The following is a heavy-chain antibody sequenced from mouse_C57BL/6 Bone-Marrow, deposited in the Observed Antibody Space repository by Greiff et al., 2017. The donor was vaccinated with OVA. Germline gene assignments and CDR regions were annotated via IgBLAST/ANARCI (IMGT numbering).Heavy chain of an antibody. CDR1: GYTFTSYW. CDR2: IYPSDSET. Sequence: QVHVKQPGAELVRPGSSVKLSCKASGYTFTSYWMDWVKQRPGQGLEWIGNIYPSDSETHYNQKFKDKATLTVDKSSSTAYMQLSSLTSEDSAVYYCATRGTTVVATRHYYAMDYWGQGTSVTVSS. CDR3: ATRGTTVVATRHYYAMDY. D-gene: IGHD1-1*01. V-gene: IGHV1-61*01. J-gene: IGHJ4*01.